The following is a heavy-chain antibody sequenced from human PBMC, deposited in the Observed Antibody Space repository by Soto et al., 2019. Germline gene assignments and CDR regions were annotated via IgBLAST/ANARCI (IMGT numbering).Heavy chain of an antibody. D-gene: IGHD3-22*01. CDR1: GYTFTAYY. CDR3: AREDGGLDSSGYAFNN. Sequence: QVQLVQSGAEVKKPGASVKVSCKASGYTFTAYYIHWVRQAPGQGLEWMAWINPDSGDTNYAQKFQGRVTMTRDTSIKTGYMEMSRLRSDDTAVYYCAREDGGLDSSGYAFNNWGQGTMVTVS. J-gene: IGHJ3*02. V-gene: IGHV1-2*02. CDR2: INPDSGDT.